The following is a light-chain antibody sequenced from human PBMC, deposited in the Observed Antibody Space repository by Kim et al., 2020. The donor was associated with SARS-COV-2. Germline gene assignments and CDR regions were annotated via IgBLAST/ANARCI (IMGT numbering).Light chain of an antibody. CDR2: KDS. J-gene: IGLJ3*02. CDR3: YSAADNNSWV. Sequence: VSPGQTARITCSGDVLAKKYARWFQQKPGQAPVLVIYKDSERPSGIPGRFSGSSSGTTVTLTISGAQVEDEADYYCYSAADNNSWVFGGGTQLTVL. V-gene: IGLV3-27*01. CDR1: VLAKKY.